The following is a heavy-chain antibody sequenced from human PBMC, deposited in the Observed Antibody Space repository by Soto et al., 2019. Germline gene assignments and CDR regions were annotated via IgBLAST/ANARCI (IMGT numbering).Heavy chain of an antibody. D-gene: IGHD4-4*01. V-gene: IGHV1-18*01. CDR3: VRDPGGNSDYERFDY. CDR2: IRAYNGKT. Sequence: QVQLVQSGAEVKKAGASVKVSCKTSGYSFTTYGFSWVRQAPGQGLEWMGGIRAYNGKTDYAQKFRGRLTLTIDTSTDTTYMDLRSLRPDDTAMYYCVRDPGGNSDYERFDYWGQGTLVTVSS. CDR1: GYSFTTYG. J-gene: IGHJ4*02.